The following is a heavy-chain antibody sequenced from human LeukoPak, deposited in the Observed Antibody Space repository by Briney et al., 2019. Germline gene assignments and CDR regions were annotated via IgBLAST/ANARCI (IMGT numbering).Heavy chain of an antibody. CDR1: GYTLTSYG. Sequence: GASVKVSCKASGYTLTSYGISWVRQAPGQGLEWMGRIIPIFGTANYAQKFQGRVTITTDESTSTAYMELSSLRSEDTAVYYCARGQLQLWGAYYYDSSGYFDYWGQGTLITVSS. J-gene: IGHJ4*02. V-gene: IGHV1-69*05. D-gene: IGHD3-22*01. CDR2: IIPIFGTA. CDR3: ARGQLQLWGAYYYDSSGYFDY.